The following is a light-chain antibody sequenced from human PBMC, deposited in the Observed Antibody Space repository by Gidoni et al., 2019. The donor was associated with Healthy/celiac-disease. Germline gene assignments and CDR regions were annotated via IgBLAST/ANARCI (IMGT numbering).Light chain of an antibody. V-gene: IGKV3-15*01. CDR2: GAS. CDR3: QQYNNWPPT. Sequence: EIVMTQSPATLSVSPGERATLSCRASKSVSSNLAWYQQKPGQAPRLLIYGASTRATGIPARFSGSGSGTEFTLTISILQSEDFAVYYCQQYNNWPPTFGQGTRLEIK. J-gene: IGKJ5*01. CDR1: KSVSSN.